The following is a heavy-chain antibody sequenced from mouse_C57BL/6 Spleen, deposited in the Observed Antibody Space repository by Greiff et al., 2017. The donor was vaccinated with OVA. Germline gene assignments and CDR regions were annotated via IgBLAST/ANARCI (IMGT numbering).Heavy chain of an antibody. CDR2: INPNNGGT. D-gene: IGHD4-1*01. CDR1: GYTFTDCN. J-gene: IGHJ3*01. Sequence: VQLKASGPELVKPGASVKIPCKASGYTFTDCNMDWVKQSHGKSLEWIGDINPNNGGTIYNQKFKGKATLTVDKSSSTAYMELRSLTSEDTAVYYCARSRTGTRVAWFAYWGQGTLVTVSA. V-gene: IGHV1-18*01. CDR3: ARSRTGTRVAWFAY.